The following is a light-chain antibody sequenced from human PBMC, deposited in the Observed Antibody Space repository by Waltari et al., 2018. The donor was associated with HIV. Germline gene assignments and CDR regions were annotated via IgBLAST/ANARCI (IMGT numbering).Light chain of an antibody. Sequence: DIVMTQSPESLAVCLGERATINRKSSESVLYRSNNRNYLAWYQQQAGHPPQLLIDWASNRASVVPDRFSGSSSATVSTLTISRLPAEDVAVYYCQQYFSPPKTFGPGTKVEIK. V-gene: IGKV4-1*01. CDR1: ESVLYRSNNRNY. CDR3: QQYFSPPKT. J-gene: IGKJ1*01. CDR2: WAS.